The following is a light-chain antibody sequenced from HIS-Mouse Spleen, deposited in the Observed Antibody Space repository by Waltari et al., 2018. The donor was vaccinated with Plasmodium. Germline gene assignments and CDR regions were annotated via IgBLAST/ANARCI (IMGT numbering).Light chain of an antibody. V-gene: IGLV1-47*01. CDR2: RNN. CDR1: SSNIGSNY. J-gene: IGLJ3*02. Sequence: QSVLTQPPSASGTPGQRVTISCSGSSSNIGSNYVYWYQQLPGTAPKLLIYRNNQRPSGVPHRFSGSKSGTSASLASSGLRSEDEADYYCAAWDDSLSGWVFGGGTKLTVL. CDR3: AAWDDSLSGWV.